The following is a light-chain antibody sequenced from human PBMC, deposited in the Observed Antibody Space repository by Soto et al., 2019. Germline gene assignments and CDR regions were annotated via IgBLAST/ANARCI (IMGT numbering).Light chain of an antibody. J-gene: IGLJ3*02. CDR3: CSYAGDSTWV. Sequence: QSALTQPASVSGSPGQSITISCTGTSSDVGSYNHVSWYQQHPDKAPKFMIYEVSQRPSGVSNRFSGSKSGNTASLTISGLQADDEANYYCCSYAGDSTWVFGGGTQLTVL. CDR1: SSDVGSYNH. CDR2: EVS. V-gene: IGLV2-23*02.